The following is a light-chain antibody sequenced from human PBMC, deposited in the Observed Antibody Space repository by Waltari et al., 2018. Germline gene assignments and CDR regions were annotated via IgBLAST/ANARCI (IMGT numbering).Light chain of an antibody. CDR3: SSFTSSTTGI. J-gene: IGLJ2*01. Sequence: SALTQPDSVSGSPGQSITISCSGISSDSGGYNYVSWYQQHPGEAPKFIIYDVTNRPSGVSNRFSGSKSGSSASLIISGLQPEDEAVYYCSSFTSSTTGIFGGGTKLTVL. V-gene: IGLV2-14*03. CDR2: DVT. CDR1: SSDSGGYNY.